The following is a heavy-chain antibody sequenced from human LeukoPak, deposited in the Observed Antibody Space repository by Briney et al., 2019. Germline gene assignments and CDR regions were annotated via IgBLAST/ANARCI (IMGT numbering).Heavy chain of an antibody. V-gene: IGHV4-59*01. CDR2: IYYSGST. J-gene: IGHJ3*02. CDR3: AREGHCSSTSCLGGIDAFDI. D-gene: IGHD2-2*01. Sequence: PSETLSLTCTVSGGSISSYYWSWIRQPPGKGLEWIGYIYYSGSTNYNPSLKSRVTISVDTSKNQSSLKLSSVTAADTAVYYCAREGHCSSTSCLGGIDAFDIWGQGTMVTVSS. CDR1: GGSISSYY.